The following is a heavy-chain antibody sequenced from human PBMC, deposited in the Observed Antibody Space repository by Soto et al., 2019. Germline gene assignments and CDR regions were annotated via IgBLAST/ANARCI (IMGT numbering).Heavy chain of an antibody. CDR3: VTDNRYHDPIY. D-gene: IGHD3-16*02. Sequence: EVQLLDSGGALVQPGGSLRLSCTDSGFTFSPYAMSWVRQAPGRGLEWVSGISVSGGSTYYADSVRGRFTISRDNSENTLYLQMNSLRAEDTAVYYCVTDNRYHDPIYWGQGTLVTVSS. V-gene: IGHV3-23*01. J-gene: IGHJ4*02. CDR2: ISVSGGST. CDR1: GFTFSPYA.